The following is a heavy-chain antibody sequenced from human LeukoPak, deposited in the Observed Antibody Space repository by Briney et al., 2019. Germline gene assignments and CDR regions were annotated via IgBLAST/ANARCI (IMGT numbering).Heavy chain of an antibody. CDR3: ASRTYNYYDSSGYYRY. Sequence: SETLSLTCAVSGGSISSSNWWSWVRQPPGKGLEWIGEINHSGSTNYNPSLKSRVTISVDTSKNQFSLKLSSVTAADTAVYYCASRTYNYYDSSGYYRYWGQGTLVTVSS. D-gene: IGHD3-22*01. CDR1: GGSISSSNW. CDR2: INHSGST. J-gene: IGHJ4*02. V-gene: IGHV4-4*02.